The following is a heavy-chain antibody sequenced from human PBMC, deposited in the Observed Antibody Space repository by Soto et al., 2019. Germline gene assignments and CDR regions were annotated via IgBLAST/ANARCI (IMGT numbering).Heavy chain of an antibody. CDR3: ATYGSGSYYYGMDV. D-gene: IGHD3-10*01. V-gene: IGHV4-30-4*01. J-gene: IGHJ6*02. CDR2: IYYSGST. Sequence: SETLSLTCTVSGGSISSGDYYWSWIRQPPGKGLEWIGYIYYSGSTYYNPSLKSRVTISVDTSKNQFSLKLSSVTAADTAVYYCATYGSGSYYYGMDVWGQGTTVTVSS. CDR1: GGSISSGDYY.